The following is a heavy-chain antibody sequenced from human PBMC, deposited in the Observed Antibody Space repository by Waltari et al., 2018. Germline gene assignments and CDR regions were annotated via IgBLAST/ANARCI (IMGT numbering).Heavy chain of an antibody. CDR2: ISGSDGST. Sequence: EVQLLESGGGLVQPGGSLGLSRAPPGLTIRSYARSWLRQAPGEGLEWVSAISGSDGSTYYAYSVKGRFTISRDNSKNTLYLQMNSLRAEDTAVYYCAKVGVAGTAEPYFDYWGQGTLVTVSS. CDR1: GLTIRSYA. D-gene: IGHD6-19*01. CDR3: AKVGVAGTAEPYFDY. J-gene: IGHJ4*02. V-gene: IGHV3-23*01.